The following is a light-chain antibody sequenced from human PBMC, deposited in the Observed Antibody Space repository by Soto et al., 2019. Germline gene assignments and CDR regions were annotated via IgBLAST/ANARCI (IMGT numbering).Light chain of an antibody. CDR2: KAS. J-gene: IGKJ1*01. CDR3: QHYNSYWT. V-gene: IGKV1-5*03. Sequence: DIQMTQSPSTLSASVGDRVTITCRASQSISSWLAWYQQKPGKAPKLLIYKASSLESGVPSRFSGSGSGTDFPLTISILQPDYVATYYCQHYNSYWTFGQGTQVEIK. CDR1: QSISSW.